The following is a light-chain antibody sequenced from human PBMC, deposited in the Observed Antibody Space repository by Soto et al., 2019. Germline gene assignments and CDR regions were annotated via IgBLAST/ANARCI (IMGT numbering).Light chain of an antibody. CDR2: GAS. CDR3: QLYGDSGIT. CDR1: QSVSRNF. J-gene: IGKJ4*01. V-gene: IGKV3-20*01. Sequence: EIVLTQSPGTLSFSPGERATLSCRASQSVSRNFIAWYQQKPGQAPRLLIYGASTRATGSPDRFSGSGSGKDFTLTINRLEPEDFAVYHCQLYGDSGITLGGGTKGDIK.